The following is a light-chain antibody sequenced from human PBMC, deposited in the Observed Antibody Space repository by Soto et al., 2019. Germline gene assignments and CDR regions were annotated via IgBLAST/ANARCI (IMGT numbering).Light chain of an antibody. V-gene: IGLV1-40*01. CDR1: GSNIGAGYD. CDR3: QSYDRTLDARYV. J-gene: IGLJ1*01. Sequence: QSVLTQPPSVSGAPGQRVTISCTGSGSNIGAGYDVHWYQHRPGTAPKLLVFGDSHRPSGVPDRFSGSKSGTSASLAITALQAEDEGDYYCQSYDRTLDARYVFGTGTKLTVL. CDR2: GDS.